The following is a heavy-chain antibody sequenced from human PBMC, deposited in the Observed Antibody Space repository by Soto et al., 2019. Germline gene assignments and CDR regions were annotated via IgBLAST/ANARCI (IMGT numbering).Heavy chain of an antibody. Sequence: GGSLRLSCAASGFTFSGYWMHWVRQVPGKGLVWVSHINSDGISTTYADSVKGRFTISRDNAKNTLYLQMNSLRAEDTVLYYCARDCSSSSCSVWRYWGQGTQVTVSS. D-gene: IGHD2-2*01. CDR1: GFTFSGYW. CDR3: ARDCSSSSCSVWRY. V-gene: IGHV3-74*01. J-gene: IGHJ4*02. CDR2: INSDGIST.